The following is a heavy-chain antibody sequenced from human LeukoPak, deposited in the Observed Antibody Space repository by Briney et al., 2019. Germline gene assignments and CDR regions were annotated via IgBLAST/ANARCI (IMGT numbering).Heavy chain of an antibody. J-gene: IGHJ4*02. CDR1: GFTFSSYA. V-gene: IGHV3-23*01. D-gene: IGHD6-19*01. CDR3: PRQSYASGWNPFDY. CDR2: ISGGGITT. Sequence: GGSLRLSCAASGFTFSSYAMSWVRQAPGKGLEWVSTISGGGITTYYADSAKGRFTISRDNSKNTLYLQMNSLTAEDTAVYYCPRQSYASGWNPFDYWGQGILVTVSS.